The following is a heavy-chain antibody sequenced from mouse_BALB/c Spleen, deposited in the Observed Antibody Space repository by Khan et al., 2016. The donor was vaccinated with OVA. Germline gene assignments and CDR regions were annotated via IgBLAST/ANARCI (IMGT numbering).Heavy chain of an antibody. CDR3: VSGGKFAY. J-gene: IGHJ3*01. V-gene: IGHV1S137*01. CDR2: ISTNYGDA. Sequence: QVQLKQSGAELVRPGVSVKISCKASGYTFTDYAMHWVKQRHAKSLEWIGVISTNYGDADYNQKFQGKASMTVDRSSSTVYMELARLTSEDSAIYYCVSGGKFAYWGQGTLVTVSA. D-gene: IGHD1-1*02. CDR1: GYTFTDYA.